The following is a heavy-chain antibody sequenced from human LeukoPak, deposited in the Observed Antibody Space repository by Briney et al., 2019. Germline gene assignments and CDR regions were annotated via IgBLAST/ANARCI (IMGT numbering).Heavy chain of an antibody. CDR3: ARETAMPYFDY. CDR1: GFTFSSYA. V-gene: IGHV3-23*01. J-gene: IGHJ4*02. D-gene: IGHD2-2*01. Sequence: GGSLRLSCAASGFTFSSYAMSWVRQAPGKGLEWVSAISGSGGSTYYADSVKGRFTISRDNSRNSLYLQMNSLRAEDTAVYYCARETAMPYFDYWGQGTLVTVSS. CDR2: ISGSGGST.